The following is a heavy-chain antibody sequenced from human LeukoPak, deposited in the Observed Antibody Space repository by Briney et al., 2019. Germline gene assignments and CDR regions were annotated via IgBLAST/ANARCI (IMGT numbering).Heavy chain of an antibody. Sequence: GRSLRLSCAASGFTFSSYAMHWVRQAPGKGLEWVAVISYDGSNKYYADSVKGRFTISRDNSKNTLYLQMNSLRAEDTAVYYCARVSLVLTGDYWGQGTLVAVSS. J-gene: IGHJ4*02. D-gene: IGHD4/OR15-4a*01. CDR2: ISYDGSNK. CDR3: ARVSLVLTGDY. V-gene: IGHV3-30-3*01. CDR1: GFTFSSYA.